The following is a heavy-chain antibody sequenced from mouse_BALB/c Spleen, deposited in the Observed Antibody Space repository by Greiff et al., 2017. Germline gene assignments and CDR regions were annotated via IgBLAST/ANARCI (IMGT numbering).Heavy chain of an antibody. V-gene: IGHV1-7*01. CDR1: GYTFTSYW. CDR2: INPSTGYT. CDR3: ARRGIYYDYHWFAY. Sequence: QVQLQQSGAELAKPGASVKMSCKASGYTFTSYWMHWVKQRPGQGLEWIGYINPSTGYTEYNQKFKDKATLTADKSSSTAYMQLSSLTSEDSAVYYCARRGIYYDYHWFAYWGQGTLVTVSA. D-gene: IGHD2-4*01. J-gene: IGHJ3*01.